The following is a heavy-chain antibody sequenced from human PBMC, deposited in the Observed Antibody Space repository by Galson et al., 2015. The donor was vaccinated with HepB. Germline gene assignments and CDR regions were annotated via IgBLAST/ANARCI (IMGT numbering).Heavy chain of an antibody. CDR3: ARSYIAVAGTGGLDY. Sequence: PALVKPTQTLTLTCTFSGFSLSTSGVGVGWIRQPPGKALEWLARIDWDDDKFYSTSLKTRLTISKDTSKNQVVLTMTNMDPVDTATYYCARSYIAVAGTGGLDYWGQGTLVTVSS. CDR2: IDWDDDK. CDR1: GFSLSTSGVG. V-gene: IGHV2-70*04. D-gene: IGHD6-19*01. J-gene: IGHJ4*02.